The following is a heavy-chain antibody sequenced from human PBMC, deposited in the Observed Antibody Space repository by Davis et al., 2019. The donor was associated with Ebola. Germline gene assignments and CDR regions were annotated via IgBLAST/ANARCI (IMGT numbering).Heavy chain of an antibody. D-gene: IGHD3-10*01. CDR1: GYSFTGFY. V-gene: IGHV1-2*06. Sequence: AASVKVSCKASGYSFTGFYMHWVRQAPGQGLEWMGRINPYSGGTNYAQKFQGRVTMTRDTSISTVYMELSGLRSDDTAMYFCAKLSFGEAGFDYWGQGTLVTVSS. J-gene: IGHJ4*02. CDR3: AKLSFGEAGFDY. CDR2: INPYSGGT.